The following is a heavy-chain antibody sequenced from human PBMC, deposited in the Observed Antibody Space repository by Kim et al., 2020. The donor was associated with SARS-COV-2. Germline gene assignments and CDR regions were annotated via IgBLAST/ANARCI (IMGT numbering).Heavy chain of an antibody. Sequence: GGSLRLSCAASGFTFSNAWMSWVRQAPGKGLEWVGRIKSKTDGGTTDYAAPVKGRFTISRDDSKNMLYLQMNSLKTEDTAVYYCTTQSLLWFGEAYYWGQGTLVTVSS. D-gene: IGHD3-10*01. CDR2: IKSKTDGGTT. J-gene: IGHJ4*02. V-gene: IGHV3-15*01. CDR1: GFTFSNAW. CDR3: TTQSLLWFGEAYY.